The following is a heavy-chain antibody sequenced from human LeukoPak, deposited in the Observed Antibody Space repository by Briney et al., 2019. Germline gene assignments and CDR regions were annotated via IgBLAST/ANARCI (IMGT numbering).Heavy chain of an antibody. V-gene: IGHV4-39*07. J-gene: IGHJ4*02. Sequence: SETLSLTCAVSGDSISGSTFYWAWIRQPPGKGLEWIVSISYRGITYYNPSLKSRLTISVDTTKNQFSLKVSSVTAADTAVYYCARDQWFRDAVTGRGLDYWGQGTLVTVSS. CDR3: ARDQWFRDAVTGRGLDY. CDR1: GDSISGSTFY. CDR2: ISYRGIT. D-gene: IGHD6-19*01.